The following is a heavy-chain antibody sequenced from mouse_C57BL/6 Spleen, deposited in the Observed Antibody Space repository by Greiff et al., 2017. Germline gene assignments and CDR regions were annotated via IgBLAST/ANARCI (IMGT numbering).Heavy chain of an antibody. CDR3: ARHMGQYYFDY. D-gene: IGHD3-3*01. CDR2: ISSGGSYT. CDR1: GFTFSSYG. Sequence: EVQRVESGGDLVKPGGSLKLSCAASGFTFSSYGMSWVRQTPDKRLEWVATISSGGSYTYYPDSVKGRFTISRDNAKNTLYLQMSSLKSEDTAMYYCARHMGQYYFDYWGQGTTLTVSS. V-gene: IGHV5-6*01. J-gene: IGHJ2*01.